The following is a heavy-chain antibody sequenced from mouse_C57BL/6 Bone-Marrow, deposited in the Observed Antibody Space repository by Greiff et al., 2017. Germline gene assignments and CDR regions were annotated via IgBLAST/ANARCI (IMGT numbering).Heavy chain of an antibody. CDR3: ARGGYDHWYFDV. J-gene: IGHJ1*03. Sequence: VKLVESEGGLVQPGSSMKLSCTASGFTFSDYYMAWVRQVPEKGLEWVANINYDGSSTYYLDSLKSRFIISRDNAKNILYLQMSSLKSEDTATYYCARGGYDHWYFDVWGTGTTVTVSS. CDR2: INYDGSST. V-gene: IGHV5-16*01. D-gene: IGHD2-3*01. CDR1: GFTFSDYY.